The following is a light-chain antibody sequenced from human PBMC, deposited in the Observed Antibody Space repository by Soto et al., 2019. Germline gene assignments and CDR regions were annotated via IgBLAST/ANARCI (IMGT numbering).Light chain of an antibody. CDR1: QRLSTW. CDR2: DAS. J-gene: IGKJ1*01. V-gene: IGKV1-5*01. CDR3: QQYDDLPWT. Sequence: DIQMTQSPSTLSASVRDRVTITCRASQRLSTWLAWYQQKPGKAPKLLIYDASNLERGVPSRFSGSGSGTEFTLTISSLQPDDFATYYCQQYDDLPWTFGQGTKVEI.